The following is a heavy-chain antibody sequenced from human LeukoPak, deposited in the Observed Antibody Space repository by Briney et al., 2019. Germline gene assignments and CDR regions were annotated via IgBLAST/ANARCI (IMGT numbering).Heavy chain of an antibody. CDR1: GFTFSSYA. CDR3: AKVPYCSGGSCHDFDY. J-gene: IGHJ4*02. D-gene: IGHD2-15*01. CDR2: ISGSGGST. V-gene: IGHV3-23*01. Sequence: GGSLRLSCAASGFTFSSYAMSWVRQAPGKGLEWVSAISGSGGSTYYADSVKGRFTISRDNSKNTLYLQMNSLRAEDTAVYYCAKVPYCSGGSCHDFDYWGQGTLVTVSS.